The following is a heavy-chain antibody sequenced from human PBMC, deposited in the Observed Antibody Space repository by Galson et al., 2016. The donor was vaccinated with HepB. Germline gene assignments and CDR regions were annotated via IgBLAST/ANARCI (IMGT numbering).Heavy chain of an antibody. D-gene: IGHD6-25*01. V-gene: IGHV3-30*18. CDR3: AKAPRGAARYGMDV. CDR1: GFTFSSYA. J-gene: IGHJ6*02. CDR2: IPYDGSDK. Sequence: SLRLSCAASGFTFSSYAMHWVRQAPGKGLEWVAFIPYDGSDKYYADSVKGRFTITRDNSKNTLYLQMKSLRAGDTAVYYCAKAPRGAARYGMDVWGQGTTVTVSS.